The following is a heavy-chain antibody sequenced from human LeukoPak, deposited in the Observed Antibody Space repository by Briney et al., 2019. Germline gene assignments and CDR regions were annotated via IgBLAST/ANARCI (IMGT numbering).Heavy chain of an antibody. V-gene: IGHV4-59*01. D-gene: IGHD1-26*01. J-gene: IGHJ4*02. CDR2: IYYSGST. Sequence: SETLSLTCTDSGGSISSYYWSWIREPPRKGLEWIGYIYYSGSTNYNPSLKSRVTISVDTSKNQFSLKLSSVTAADTAVYYCARGQTIVGATDFDYWGQGTLVTVSS. CDR1: GGSISSYY. CDR3: ARGQTIVGATDFDY.